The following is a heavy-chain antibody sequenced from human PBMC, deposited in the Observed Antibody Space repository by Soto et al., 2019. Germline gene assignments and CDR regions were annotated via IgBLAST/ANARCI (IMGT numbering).Heavy chain of an antibody. V-gene: IGHV1-3*01. CDR3: ARQGIPYNSGSGDYFYYYYNYMDV. Sequence: QAQLVQSGAEVKKPGASVKVSCKASGYTFTNYAVHWLRQAPGQGLEWMGWLNAGNGDTKYSPTFPDRVTISRDTSASIAYMELSSLRSEDTAVYYCARQGIPYNSGSGDYFYYYYNYMDVWGKGTTVTVSS. J-gene: IGHJ6*03. D-gene: IGHD3-10*01. CDR2: LNAGNGDT. CDR1: GYTFTNYA.